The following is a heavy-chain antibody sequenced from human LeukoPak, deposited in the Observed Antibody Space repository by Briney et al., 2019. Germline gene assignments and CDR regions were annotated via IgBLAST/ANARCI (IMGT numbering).Heavy chain of an antibody. V-gene: IGHV3-74*01. D-gene: IGHD1-7*01. CDR3: ARNYDFDQ. Sequence: GGSLRLSCAASGFTFSSYRMHWVRQDPGKGLVWVSRINTDGTSTSYADSVKGRFTISRDNAKNTLYLQMNSLRAEDTAVYFCARNYDFDQWGQGTLVTLSS. CDR1: GFTFSSYR. CDR2: INTDGTST. J-gene: IGHJ4*02.